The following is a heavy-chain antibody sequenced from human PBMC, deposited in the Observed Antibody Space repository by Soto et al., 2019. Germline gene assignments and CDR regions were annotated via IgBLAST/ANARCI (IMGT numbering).Heavy chain of an antibody. Sequence: ASVKVSCKASGYTFTGYYMHWVRQAPGQGLEWMGWINPNSGGTNYAQKFQGWVTMTRDTSISTAYMELSRLRSDDTAVYYCVRGGYDSSPWDAFDIWGQGTMVTVSS. D-gene: IGHD3-22*01. CDR3: VRGGYDSSPWDAFDI. CDR2: INPNSGGT. V-gene: IGHV1-2*04. J-gene: IGHJ3*02. CDR1: GYTFTGYY.